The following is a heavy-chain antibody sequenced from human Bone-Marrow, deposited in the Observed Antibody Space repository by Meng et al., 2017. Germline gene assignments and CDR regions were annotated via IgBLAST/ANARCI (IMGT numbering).Heavy chain of an antibody. J-gene: IGHJ6*02. V-gene: IGHV2-26*01. D-gene: IGHD2-15*01. Sequence: SGPTLAKPTETLTLTCTVSWFPLSNARMGVSWIRQSPWKAREWLAHIFSNDEKSYSTNLKSRITNSKDTSKSKVVLTMTNMDTVDTATDYCARIPAYCRGDSCYPSYGMDVWGQGTTVTVSS. CDR2: IFSNDEK. CDR3: ARIPAYCRGDSCYPSYGMDV. CDR1: WFPLSNARMG.